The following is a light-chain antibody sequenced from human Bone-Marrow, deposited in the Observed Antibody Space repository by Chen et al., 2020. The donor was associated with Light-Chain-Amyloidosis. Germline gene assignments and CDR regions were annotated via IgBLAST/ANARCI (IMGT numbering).Light chain of an antibody. V-gene: IGKV1-5*01. CDR3: QQFDGFSYT. CDR1: QIINHW. Sequence: DIKMTQFPATMSAAVGDRVTITCRASQIINHWLASYQQKPGKAPKLLISYASTLESGIPSRFSGSGSGTEFTLTISSLQPDDFATYYCQQFDGFSYTFGQGTKLGIK. CDR2: YAS. J-gene: IGKJ2*01.